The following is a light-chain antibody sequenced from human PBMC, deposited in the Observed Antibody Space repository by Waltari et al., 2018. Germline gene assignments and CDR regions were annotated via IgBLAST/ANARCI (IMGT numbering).Light chain of an antibody. Sequence: SYVLTQPPSVSVAPGPPARLTRGGINPDSRSVHWCRQTPRQAPPLVVFDNGDRPPGIPERFAGANCGDTATLAIVRVEAGDEADYFCQMWDNTSDHLVFGGGTKLTVL. J-gene: IGLJ2*01. CDR3: QMWDNTSDHLV. CDR2: DNG. V-gene: IGLV3-21*02. CDR1: NPDSRS.